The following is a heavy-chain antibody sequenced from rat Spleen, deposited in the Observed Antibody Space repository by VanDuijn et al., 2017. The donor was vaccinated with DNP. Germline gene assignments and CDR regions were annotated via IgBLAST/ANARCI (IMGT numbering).Heavy chain of an antibody. CDR1: GFTFSSYW. Sequence: EVQLVETGGGLVQPGRSLKLSCVASGFTFSSYWMFWVRQAPAKGLEWVAYIGSDGYAPYYGDSVKGRFTISRDNAKRTLYLQMNSLRSEDMATYYCVRWNSGHFDYWGQGVMVTVSS. CDR2: IGSDGYAP. V-gene: IGHV5-58*01. D-gene: IGHD4-3*01. J-gene: IGHJ2*01. CDR3: VRWNSGHFDY.